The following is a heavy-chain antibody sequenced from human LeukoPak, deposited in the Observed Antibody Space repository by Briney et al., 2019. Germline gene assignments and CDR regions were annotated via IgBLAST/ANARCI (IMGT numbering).Heavy chain of an antibody. CDR1: GFTFSSYG. D-gene: IGHD3-3*01. J-gene: IGHJ4*02. CDR2: IWYDGSNK. Sequence: GRSLRLSCAASGFTFSSYGMHWVRQAPGKGLERVAVIWYDGSNKYYADSVKGRFTISRDNSKNTLYLQMNSLRAEDTAVYYCARDVSRRYDFWSGLLDYWGQGTLVTVSS. CDR3: ARDVSRRYDFWSGLLDY. V-gene: IGHV3-33*01.